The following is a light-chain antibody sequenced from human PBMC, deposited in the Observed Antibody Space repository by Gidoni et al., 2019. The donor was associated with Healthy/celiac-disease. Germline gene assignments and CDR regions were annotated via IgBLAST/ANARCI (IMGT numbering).Light chain of an antibody. J-gene: IGKJ2*01. V-gene: IGKV3-20*01. Sequence: IVLTQSPGTLSLSPGERATLSCRASQSVSSSYLAWYQQKPGQAPRLLIYGASRRATGIPDRFSGSGSGTDFTLTISRLEPEDFAVYYCQQYGSSPRDTFXXXTKLEIK. CDR3: QQYGSSPRDT. CDR2: GAS. CDR1: QSVSSSY.